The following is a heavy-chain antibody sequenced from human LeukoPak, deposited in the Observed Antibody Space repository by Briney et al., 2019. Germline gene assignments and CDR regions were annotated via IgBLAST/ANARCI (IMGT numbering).Heavy chain of an antibody. CDR2: ISSSGSTI. CDR3: ARDEQWLVQKY. D-gene: IGHD6-19*01. Sequence: GGSLRLSCAASGFTFGDYYMSWIRQAPGKGLEWVSYISSSGSTIYYADSVKGRFTISRDNAKNSLYLQMNSLRAEDTAVYYCARDEQWLVQKYWGQGTLVTVSS. V-gene: IGHV3-11*01. J-gene: IGHJ4*02. CDR1: GFTFGDYY.